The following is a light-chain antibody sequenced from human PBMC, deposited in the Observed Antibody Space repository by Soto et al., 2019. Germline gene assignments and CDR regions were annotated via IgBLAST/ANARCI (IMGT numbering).Light chain of an antibody. CDR3: QTWGTGIWV. Sequence: QSVLTQSPSASASLGASVKLTCTLSSGHSSYAIAWYQQQPEKGPRYLMKLNGDGTHTKGDGIPDRFSGSSSGAERYLTISSIQSEDEADYYCQTWGTGIWVFGGGTKLTVL. V-gene: IGLV4-69*01. J-gene: IGLJ3*02. CDR2: LNGDGTH. CDR1: SGHSSYA.